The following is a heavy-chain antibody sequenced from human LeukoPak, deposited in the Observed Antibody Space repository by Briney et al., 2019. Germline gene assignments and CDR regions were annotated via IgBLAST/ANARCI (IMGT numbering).Heavy chain of an antibody. CDR2: IYYSGST. CDR3: ARHLGEVYYFDY. J-gene: IGHJ4*02. CDR1: GDSISSYY. V-gene: IGHV4-59*08. Sequence: PSESLSLTCTVSGDSISSYYWSWIRQPPGKGLEWIGFIYYSGSTNHNPSLGSGVSISVDTSNNQFSLKLSSVTAADTAVYYCARHLGEVYYFDYWGQGTLVTVSS. D-gene: IGHD3-16*01.